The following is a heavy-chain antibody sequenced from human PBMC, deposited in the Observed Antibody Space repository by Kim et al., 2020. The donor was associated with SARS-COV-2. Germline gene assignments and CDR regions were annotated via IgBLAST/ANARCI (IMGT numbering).Heavy chain of an antibody. CDR2: ISKSATSI. D-gene: IGHD2-15*01. Sequence: GGSLRLFCVASGFTFAASSMTWVRQAPGKGLEWIAYISKSATSIYYADSVKGRFTISRDDSKKSVYLQMNSLRVDDTAIYFCARLRTPDYWGQGSLVSVS. CDR3: ARLRTPDY. V-gene: IGHV3-48*04. CDR1: GFTFAASS. J-gene: IGHJ4*02.